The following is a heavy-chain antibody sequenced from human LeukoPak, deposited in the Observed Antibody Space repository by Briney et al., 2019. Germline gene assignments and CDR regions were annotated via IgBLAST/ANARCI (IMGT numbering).Heavy chain of an antibody. CDR2: ISGSGGST. CDR3: AKREVRKVIVVVPAAAYYFDY. CDR1: GFTFSSYA. Sequence: GGSLRLSCAASGFTFSSYAMSWVRQAPGKGLEWVSAISGSGGSTYYADSVKGRFTISRDNSKNTLYLQMNSLRAEDTAVYYCAKREVRKVIVVVPAAAYYFDYRGQGTLVTVSS. D-gene: IGHD2-2*01. V-gene: IGHV3-23*01. J-gene: IGHJ4*02.